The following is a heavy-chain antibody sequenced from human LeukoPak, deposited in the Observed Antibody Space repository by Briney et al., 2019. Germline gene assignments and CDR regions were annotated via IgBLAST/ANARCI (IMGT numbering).Heavy chain of an antibody. CDR1: GYSFTSYW. CDR3: ARHSGTWTPDY. CDR2: IYPDDSDT. J-gene: IGHJ4*02. Sequence: GESLKISCKGSGYSFTSYWIGWVRQTPGKGLEWMGFIYPDDSDTRYSPSFQGQVTISADKSITTAYLQWSRLKASDTAIYFCARHSGTWTPDYWGQGTLVTVSS. V-gene: IGHV5-51*01. D-gene: IGHD2-15*01.